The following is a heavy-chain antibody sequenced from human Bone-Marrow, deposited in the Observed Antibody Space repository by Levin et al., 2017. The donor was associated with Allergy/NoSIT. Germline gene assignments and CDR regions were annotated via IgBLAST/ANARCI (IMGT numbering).Heavy chain of an antibody. D-gene: IGHD5-18*01. CDR2: INSDGSTT. CDR3: ARDGYSYAPGAFDY. V-gene: IGHV3-74*01. Sequence: PGESLKISCAASGFTFNNYWMHWVRQAPGKGLVWVSHINSDGSTTTYADSVKGRFTISRDNARNTLYLHMNSLRAEDTAVYYCARDGYSYAPGAFDYWGQGTLVTVSS. J-gene: IGHJ4*02. CDR1: GFTFNNYW.